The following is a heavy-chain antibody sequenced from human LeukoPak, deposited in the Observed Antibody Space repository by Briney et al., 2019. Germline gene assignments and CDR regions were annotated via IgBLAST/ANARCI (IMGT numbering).Heavy chain of an antibody. Sequence: GGSLRLSCEASGFIFSSYGFHWVRQAPGKGLEWVAVISNDGSNKYYADSVKGRFTISRDNSKNTPYLQMNSLRAEDTAVYYCMRAASDCSSTSCFTRYFQHWGQGTLVTVSS. V-gene: IGHV3-30*03. CDR2: ISNDGSNK. J-gene: IGHJ1*01. D-gene: IGHD2-2*01. CDR3: MRAASDCSSTSCFTRYFQH. CDR1: GFIFSSYG.